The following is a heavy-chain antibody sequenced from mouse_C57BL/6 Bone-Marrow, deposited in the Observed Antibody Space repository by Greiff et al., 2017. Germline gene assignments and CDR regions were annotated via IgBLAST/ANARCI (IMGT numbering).Heavy chain of an antibody. CDR2: ISDGGSYT. V-gene: IGHV5-4*03. CDR3: ARAYYYVDD. D-gene: IGHD1-1*01. J-gene: IGHJ4*01. CDR1: GFTFSSYA. Sequence: EVKLMESGGGLVKPGGSLKLSCAASGFTFSSYAMSWVRQTPEKRLEWVATISDGGSYTYYPDNVKGRFTISRDNAKNNLYLQMSHLKSEDTAMYYCARAYYYVDDWGQGTSVTVSS.